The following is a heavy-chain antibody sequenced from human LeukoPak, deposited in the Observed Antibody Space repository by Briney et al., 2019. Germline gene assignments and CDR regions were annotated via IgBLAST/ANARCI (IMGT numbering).Heavy chain of an antibody. Sequence: PSETLSLTCTVSGGSISSSSYYWGWIRQPPGKGLEWIGSIYYSGSTYYNPSLKSRVTISVDTSKNQFSLKLSSVTAADTAVYYCATLIVGATRSDYWGQGTLVTVSS. CDR2: IYYSGST. V-gene: IGHV4-39*01. CDR1: GGSISSSSYY. D-gene: IGHD1-26*01. J-gene: IGHJ4*02. CDR3: ATLIVGATRSDY.